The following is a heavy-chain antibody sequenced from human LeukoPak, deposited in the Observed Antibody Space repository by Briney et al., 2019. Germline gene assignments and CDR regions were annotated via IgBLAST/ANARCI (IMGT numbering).Heavy chain of an antibody. CDR3: ARAGQVLLVYAPFDY. Sequence: QPGGSLRLSCAASGFTFSSYAMHWVRQAPGKGLEWVAVISYDGSNKYYADSVKGRFTISRDNSKNTLYLQMNSLRAEDTAVYYCARAGQVLLVYAPFDYWGQGTLVTVSS. J-gene: IGHJ4*02. D-gene: IGHD2-8*01. V-gene: IGHV3-30*04. CDR1: GFTFSSYA. CDR2: ISYDGSNK.